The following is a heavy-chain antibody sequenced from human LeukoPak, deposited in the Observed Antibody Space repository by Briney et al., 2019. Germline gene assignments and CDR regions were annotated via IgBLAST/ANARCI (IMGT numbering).Heavy chain of an antibody. CDR3: AREGTFSEILTGYSHFDS. V-gene: IGHV1-18*01. Sequence: ASVKVSCKASGYTFTSYGISWVRQAPGQGLEWMGWISAYNGNTNYAQKLQGRVTMTTDTSTSTAYMELRSLRSDDTAVYYCAREGTFSEILTGYSHFDSWGQGTLVTVSS. CDR2: ISAYNGNT. J-gene: IGHJ4*02. D-gene: IGHD3-9*01. CDR1: GYTFTSYG.